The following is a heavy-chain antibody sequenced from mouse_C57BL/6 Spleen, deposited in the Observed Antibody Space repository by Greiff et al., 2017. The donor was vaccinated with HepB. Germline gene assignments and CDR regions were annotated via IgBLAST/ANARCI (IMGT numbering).Heavy chain of an antibody. CDR1: GYTFTDYE. V-gene: IGHV1-15*01. CDR2: IDPETGGT. CDR3: TKDGYDEGMDY. D-gene: IGHD2-2*01. J-gene: IGHJ4*01. Sequence: VQLQQSGAELVRPGASVTLSCKASGYTFTDYEMHWVKQTPVHGLEWIGAIDPETGGTAYNQKFKGKAILTADKSSSTAYMELRSLTSEDSAVYYCTKDGYDEGMDYWGQGTSVTVSS.